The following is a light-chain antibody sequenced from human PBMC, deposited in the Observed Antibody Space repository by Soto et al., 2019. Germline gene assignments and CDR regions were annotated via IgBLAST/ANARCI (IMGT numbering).Light chain of an antibody. V-gene: IGKV3-15*01. CDR3: QQYNIWPPYT. CDR2: GAS. CDR1: QSVSSN. J-gene: IGKJ2*01. Sequence: EIVMTQSPVTLSVSPGERVTLSCSASQSVSSNLAWYQQKPGQPPRLLIYGASNRATGISARFSGSGSGTEFTLTISGLQSEDFALYYCQQYNIWPPYTVGQVTQVEIK.